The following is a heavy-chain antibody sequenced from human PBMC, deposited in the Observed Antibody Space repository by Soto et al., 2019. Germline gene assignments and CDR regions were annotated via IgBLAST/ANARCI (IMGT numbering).Heavy chain of an antibody. Sequence: QVQLVQSGAEVKKPGSSVKVSCKASGGTFSSYAISWVRQAPGQGLEWMGGIIPIFGTANYAQKFQGRVTITADESTSTAYMELSSLRSEDTAVYYCARGGRIAAADYYYSGMDVWGQGTTVTVSS. V-gene: IGHV1-69*01. CDR2: IIPIFGTA. CDR3: ARGGRIAAADYYYSGMDV. D-gene: IGHD6-13*01. CDR1: GGTFSSYA. J-gene: IGHJ6*02.